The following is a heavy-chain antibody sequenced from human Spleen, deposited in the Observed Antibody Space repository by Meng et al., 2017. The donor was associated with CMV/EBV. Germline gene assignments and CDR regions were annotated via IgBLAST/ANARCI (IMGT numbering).Heavy chain of an antibody. Sequence: QWRLQGPGPGRVQPSGTLSLTCAVSGGSISSSNWWSWVRQPPGKGLEWIGEIYHSGSTNYNPSLKSRVTISVDKSKNQFSLKLSSVTAADTAVYYCASFPPPGKQWLVTDYWGQGTLVTVSS. J-gene: IGHJ4*02. CDR2: IYHSGST. CDR3: ASFPPPGKQWLVTDY. CDR1: GGSISSSNW. V-gene: IGHV4-4*02. D-gene: IGHD6-19*01.